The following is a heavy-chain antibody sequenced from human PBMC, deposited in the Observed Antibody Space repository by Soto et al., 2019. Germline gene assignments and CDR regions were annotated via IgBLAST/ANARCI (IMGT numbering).Heavy chain of an antibody. V-gene: IGHV3-74*01. CDR3: ARGLKYKDGMDV. CDR2: LNSDGSSG. CDR1: GFTFNDYW. Sequence: EVQLVESGGGLVQPGGSLRLSCVASGFTFNDYWMHWVRQAPGKGLVWVSRLNSDGSSGYYGDSMKGRFTISRDNAKNTLYLQINSLRDEDTAVYYCARGLKYKDGMDVWGQGTTVTVSS. D-gene: IGHD1-20*01. J-gene: IGHJ6*02.